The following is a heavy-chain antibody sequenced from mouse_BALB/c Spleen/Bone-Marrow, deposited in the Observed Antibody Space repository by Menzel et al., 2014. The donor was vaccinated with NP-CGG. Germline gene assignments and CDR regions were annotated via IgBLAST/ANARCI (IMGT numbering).Heavy chain of an antibody. V-gene: IGHV1-7*01. CDR2: INPSTGYT. D-gene: IGHD1-1*01. CDR1: GYTFTDYW. CDR3: VRIYYYGRDY. J-gene: IGHJ2*01. Sequence: QVHVKQSGAELAKPGASVKMSCKASGYTFTDYWMHWVKQRPGQGLEWIGYINPSTGYTEYNQKFKDKATLTADKSSSTAYMQLSSLTSEDSAVYYCVRIYYYGRDYWGQGTTLTVSS.